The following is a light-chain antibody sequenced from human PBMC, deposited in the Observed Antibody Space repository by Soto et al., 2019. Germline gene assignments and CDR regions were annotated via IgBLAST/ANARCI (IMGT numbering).Light chain of an antibody. CDR3: QQIYSTPCT. V-gene: IGKV1-39*01. CDR2: AAS. Sequence: DIQMTQSPSSLSASVGDRVTITGRASQSISSYLNWYQQKPGKAPKLLIYAASSLQSGVPSRFSGSGSGTDFTLTISSLQPEDFATYYCQQIYSTPCTFGQGTKVEIK. J-gene: IGKJ1*01. CDR1: QSISSY.